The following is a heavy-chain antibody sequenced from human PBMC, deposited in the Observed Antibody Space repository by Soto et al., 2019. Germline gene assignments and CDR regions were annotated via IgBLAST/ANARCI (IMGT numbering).Heavy chain of an antibody. CDR3: ARDVRFYYDKLDC. D-gene: IGHD3-16*01. J-gene: IGHJ4*02. CDR1: GFAFSGYS. CDR2: VSTSGTTV. Sequence: PGGSLRLSCAASGFAFSGYSLNWVRQPPGKGLEWVSYVSTSGTTVYYADSVRGRFTISRDNAKNSLYLQMNSLRAEDMAVYYCARDVRFYYDKLDCWGQGTLVTVSS. V-gene: IGHV3-48*01.